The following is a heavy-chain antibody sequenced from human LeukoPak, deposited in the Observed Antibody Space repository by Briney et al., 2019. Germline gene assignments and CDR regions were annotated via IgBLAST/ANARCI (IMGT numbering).Heavy chain of an antibody. J-gene: IGHJ5*01. V-gene: IGHV3-23*01. D-gene: IGHD3-22*01. CDR3: ATGYSDSLRSPLDS. Sequence: GGSLRLSCAASGFSFSSYAMTWVRQAPGKGLEWVSVISGRGGNTYYADSVKGRFTISRDDSKNTLFLQMNSLRAEDTAVYYCATGYSDSLRSPLDSWGQGTLVTVSS. CDR2: ISGRGGNT. CDR1: GFSFSSYA.